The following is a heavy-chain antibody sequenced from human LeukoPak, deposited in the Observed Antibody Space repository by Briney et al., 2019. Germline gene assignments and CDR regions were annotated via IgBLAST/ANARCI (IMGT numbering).Heavy chain of an antibody. CDR1: GGSFSNYY. V-gene: IGHV4-59*08. J-gene: IGHJ5*02. CDR2: IYYSGTT. Sequence: SETLSLTCSVSGGSFSNYYWSWIRQPPGKGLEWIGFIYYSGTTDYNPSLKSRVTISVDTSKNQFSLKLRSVTAADTAVYYCARRRIGDSTITIYNWFDPWGQGTLVTVSS. CDR3: ARRRIGDSTITIYNWFDP. D-gene: IGHD4-11*01.